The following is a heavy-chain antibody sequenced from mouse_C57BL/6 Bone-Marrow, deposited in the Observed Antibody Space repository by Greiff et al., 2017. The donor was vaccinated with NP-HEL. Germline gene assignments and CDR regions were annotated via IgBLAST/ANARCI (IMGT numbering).Heavy chain of an antibody. J-gene: IGHJ4*01. CDR3: ARSRYYGSYYAMDY. V-gene: IGHV1-42*01. D-gene: IGHD1-1*01. Sequence: EVMLVESGPELVKPGASVKISCKASGYSFTGYYMNWVKQSPEKSLEWIGEINPSTGGTTYNQKFKAKATLTVDKSSSTAYMQLKSLTSEDSAVYYCARSRYYGSYYAMDYWGQGTSVTVSS. CDR1: GYSFTGYY. CDR2: INPSTGGT.